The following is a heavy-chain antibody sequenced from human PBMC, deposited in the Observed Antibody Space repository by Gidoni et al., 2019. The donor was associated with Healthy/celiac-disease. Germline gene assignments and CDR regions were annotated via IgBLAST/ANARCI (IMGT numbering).Heavy chain of an antibody. CDR2: INAGNGNT. V-gene: IGHV1-3*01. D-gene: IGHD6-19*01. CDR1: GYTFTSYA. CDR3: ARAVKGVAGTRDFDY. J-gene: IGHJ4*02. Sequence: QVQLVQSGAEVKKPGASVKVSCKASGYTFTSYAMHWVRQAPGQRLEWMGWINAGNGNTKYSQKFQGRVTITRDTSASTAYMELSSLRSEDTAVYYCARAVKGVAGTRDFDYWGQGTLVTVSS.